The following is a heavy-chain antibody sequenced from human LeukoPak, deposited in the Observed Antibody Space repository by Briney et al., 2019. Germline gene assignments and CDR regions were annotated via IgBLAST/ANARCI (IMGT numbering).Heavy chain of an antibody. J-gene: IGHJ4*02. CDR1: GFTFSNYA. D-gene: IGHD2-8*02. Sequence: PGRSLRLSCAASGFTFSNYAMHWVRQAPGKGLECVALIWYDGSNEFYADSVKGRFTISRDNSKNTLYLQMNSLRAEDTAIYYCAREVGYDTGGYPRDYWGQGTLVTVSS. V-gene: IGHV3-33*01. CDR2: IWYDGSNE. CDR3: AREVGYDTGGYPRDY.